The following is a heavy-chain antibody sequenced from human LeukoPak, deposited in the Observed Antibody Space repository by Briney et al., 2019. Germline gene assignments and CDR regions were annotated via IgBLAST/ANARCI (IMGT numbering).Heavy chain of an antibody. CDR2: ISYDGSNK. CDR3: ATIAYCGGDCYQQFDY. CDR1: GFSFSDYW. J-gene: IGHJ4*02. V-gene: IGHV3-30-3*01. Sequence: PGGSLRLSCAASGFSFSDYWMHWVRHVPGKGLEWVAVISYDGSNKYYADSVKGRFTISRDNSKNTLYLQMNSLRAEDTAVYYCATIAYCGGDCYQQFDYWGQGTLVTVSS. D-gene: IGHD2-21*02.